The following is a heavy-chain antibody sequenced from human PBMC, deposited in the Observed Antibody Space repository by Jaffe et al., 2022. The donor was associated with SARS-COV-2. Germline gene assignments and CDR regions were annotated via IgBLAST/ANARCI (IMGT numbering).Heavy chain of an antibody. CDR2: INPNGGRA. J-gene: IGHJ6*02. D-gene: IGHD3-10*01. Sequence: QVQLVQSGAEVKKPGASVKLSCKASGYTFNNYFIHWVRRAPGQGLEWVGIINPNGGRATYSQNLQARVTMTRDTSTSTVYMELSSLRSDDTAVYYCARSTDSTVSPVFIDYQYYGMDVWGQGTTVTVSS. CDR3: ARSTDSTVSPVFIDYQYYGMDV. V-gene: IGHV1-46*02. CDR1: GYTFNNYF.